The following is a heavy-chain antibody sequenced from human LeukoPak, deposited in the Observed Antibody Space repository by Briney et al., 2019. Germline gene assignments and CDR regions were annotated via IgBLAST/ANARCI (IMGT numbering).Heavy chain of an antibody. Sequence: PSETLSLTCTVSGGSISSYYWSWIRQPAGKGLEWIGRVYSDGRNYNPSLESRVTMSVDMPKNYFSLKLNSVTAADTAVYYCARGIYGDYGLGYWGQGTLVTVSS. CDR2: VYSDGR. J-gene: IGHJ4*02. D-gene: IGHD4-17*01. CDR1: GGSISSYY. V-gene: IGHV4-4*07. CDR3: ARGIYGDYGLGY.